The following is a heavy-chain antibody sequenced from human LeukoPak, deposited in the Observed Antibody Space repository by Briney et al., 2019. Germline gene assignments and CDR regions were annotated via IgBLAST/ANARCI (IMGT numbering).Heavy chain of an antibody. J-gene: IGHJ4*02. CDR2: ISWNSGSI. Sequence: GGSPRLSCAASGFTFDDYAMYWVWQAPGKGLEWVSGISWNSGSIGYADSVKGRFTISRDNAKNSLYLQMNSLRAEDTALYYCAKGFYGDYVTDYWGQGTLVTVSS. D-gene: IGHD4-17*01. CDR1: GFTFDDYA. CDR3: AKGFYGDYVTDY. V-gene: IGHV3-9*01.